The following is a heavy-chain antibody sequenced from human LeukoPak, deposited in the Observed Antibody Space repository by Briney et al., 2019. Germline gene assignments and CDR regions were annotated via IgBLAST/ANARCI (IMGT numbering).Heavy chain of an antibody. J-gene: IGHJ4*02. CDR2: LIWNGGSI. CDR3: AKDIDSSGYSFDY. D-gene: IGHD3-22*01. V-gene: IGHV3-9*01. Sequence: PGGSLRLSCAASGFKFNDYAMDWVRQAPGKGLEWVSGLIWNGGSIGYADSVKGRFTISRDNVKNSLYLQMNSLRPDDTALYYCAKDIDSSGYSFDYWGQGTLVTVSS. CDR1: GFKFNDYA.